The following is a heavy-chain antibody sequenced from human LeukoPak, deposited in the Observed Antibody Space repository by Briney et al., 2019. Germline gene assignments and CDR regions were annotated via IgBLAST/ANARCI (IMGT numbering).Heavy chain of an antibody. Sequence: PGGSLRLSCAASGFTSSTYWIHWVRQAPGKGLMWVSRINSDGSSTSYADSVKGRFTISRDNAKNTVYLHMNSLKVEDTAVYYCARSYYGDYEDFWGQGTLDAVSS. CDR1: GFTSSTYW. CDR3: ARSYYGDYEDF. D-gene: IGHD4-17*01. J-gene: IGHJ4*02. V-gene: IGHV3-74*01. CDR2: INSDGSST.